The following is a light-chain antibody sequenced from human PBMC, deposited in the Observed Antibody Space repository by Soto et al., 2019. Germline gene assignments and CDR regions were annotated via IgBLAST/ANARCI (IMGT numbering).Light chain of an antibody. Sequence: GGRVTITCRASQGISSWLAWYQQRPGKAPKLLISAASILQSGVPSRFSGSESGTDFTLTINSLQPEDSAIYYCQQANSFPYTFGQGTKVDIK. CDR1: QGISSW. CDR2: AAS. J-gene: IGKJ2*01. CDR3: QQANSFPYT. V-gene: IGKV1-12*01.